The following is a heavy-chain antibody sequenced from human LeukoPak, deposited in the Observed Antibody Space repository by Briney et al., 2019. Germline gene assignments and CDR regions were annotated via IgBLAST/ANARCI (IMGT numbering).Heavy chain of an antibody. CDR2: FDPEDGET. CDR3: ATGASDQLLYSNYGGGAFDI. CDR1: GYTPTELS. J-gene: IGHJ3*02. Sequence: ASVKVSCKVSGYTPTELSMHWVRQAPGKGLEWMGGFDPEDGETIYAQKFQGRVTMTEDTSTDTAYMELSSLRSEDTAVYYCATGASDQLLYSNYGGGAFDIWGQGTMVTVSS. D-gene: IGHD4-11*01. V-gene: IGHV1-24*01.